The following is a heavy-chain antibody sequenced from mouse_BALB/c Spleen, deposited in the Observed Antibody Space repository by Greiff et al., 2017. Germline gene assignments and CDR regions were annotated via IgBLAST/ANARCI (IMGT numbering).Heavy chain of an antibody. Sequence: QVTLKVSGPGILQPSQTLSLTCSFSGFSLSTSGMGVSWIRQPSGKGLEWLAHIYWDDDKRYNPSLKSRLTISKDTSSNQVFLKITSVDTADTATYYCARSALWLRRGGYAMDYWGQGTSVTVSS. D-gene: IGHD2-2*01. CDR3: ARSALWLRRGGYAMDY. V-gene: IGHV8-12*01. J-gene: IGHJ4*01. CDR2: IYWDDDK. CDR1: GFSLSTSGMG.